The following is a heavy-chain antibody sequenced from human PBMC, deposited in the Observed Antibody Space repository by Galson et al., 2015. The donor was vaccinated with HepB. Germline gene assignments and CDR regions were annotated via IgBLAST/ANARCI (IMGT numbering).Heavy chain of an antibody. J-gene: IGHJ5*02. V-gene: IGHV3-74*01. CDR1: GFSFSSYW. Sequence: SLRLSCAASGFSFSSYWMHWVRQAPGKGLVWVSRVSSDGSSTIYADSVKGRFTISRDNAKNTLYLQMNSLRAEDTAVYYCARESWRTEGYTWFDPWGQGTLVTVSS. CDR2: VSSDGSST. D-gene: IGHD3-3*01. CDR3: ARESWRTEGYTWFDP.